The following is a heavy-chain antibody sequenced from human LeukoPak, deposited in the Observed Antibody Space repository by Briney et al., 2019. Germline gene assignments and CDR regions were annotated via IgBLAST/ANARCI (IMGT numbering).Heavy chain of an antibody. CDR1: RFTFNTYA. D-gene: IGHD2-2*01. J-gene: IGHJ4*02. CDR2: ISSSGDST. Sequence: GGSLRLSCAASRFTFNTYAMRWVRQAPGKGLGWVSGISSSGDSTYYADSVKGRFTISRDNSKNILYLQMNSLRAEDTAVYYCARARYCGSTSCYLDYWGQGTLVTVSS. CDR3: ARARYCGSTSCYLDY. V-gene: IGHV3-23*01.